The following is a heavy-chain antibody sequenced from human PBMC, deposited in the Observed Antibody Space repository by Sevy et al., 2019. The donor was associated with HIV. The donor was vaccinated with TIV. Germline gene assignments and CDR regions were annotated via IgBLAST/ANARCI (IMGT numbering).Heavy chain of an antibody. D-gene: IGHD2-2*01. V-gene: IGHV3-23*01. J-gene: IGHJ6*03. CDR3: AKPGWDVVVPAHYYYYMDV. CDR2: ISGSGGST. CDR1: GFTFSSYA. Sequence: GGSLRLSCAASGFTFSSYAMSWVRQAPGKGLEWVSAISGSGGSTYYADSVKGRFTISRDNSKNTLYLQMNSLRAEDTAVYYCAKPGWDVVVPAHYYYYMDVWGKGTTVTVSS.